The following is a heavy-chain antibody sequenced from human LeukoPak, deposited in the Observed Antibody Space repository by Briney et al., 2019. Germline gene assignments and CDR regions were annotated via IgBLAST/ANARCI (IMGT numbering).Heavy chain of an antibody. CDR2: IYYSGST. J-gene: IGHJ4*02. V-gene: IGHV4-61*08. CDR3: ARVNYNGYSYDLDY. D-gene: IGHD5-18*01. Sequence: SETLSLTCAVSGGSISSGGYSWSWIRQPPGKGLEWIGYIYYSGSTNYNPSLKSRATISVDTSKNQFSLKLSSVTAADTAVYYCARVNYNGYSYDLDYWGQGTLVTVSS. CDR1: GGSISSGGYS.